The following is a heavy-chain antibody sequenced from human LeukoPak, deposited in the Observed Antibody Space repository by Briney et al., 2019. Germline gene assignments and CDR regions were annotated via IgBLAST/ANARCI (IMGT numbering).Heavy chain of an antibody. Sequence: PSETLSLTCTVSGGSISSYYWSWIRQPPGKGLEWIGYIYYSGSTNYNPSLKSRVTISVDTSKNQFSLKLSSVTAADTAVYYCASSDYRDAFDIWGQGTMVTVSS. J-gene: IGHJ3*02. CDR1: GGSISSYY. CDR2: IYYSGST. V-gene: IGHV4-59*01. CDR3: ASSDYRDAFDI. D-gene: IGHD4-17*01.